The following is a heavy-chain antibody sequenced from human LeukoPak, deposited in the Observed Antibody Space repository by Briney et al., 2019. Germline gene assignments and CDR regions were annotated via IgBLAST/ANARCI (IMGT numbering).Heavy chain of an antibody. CDR1: GFTVSNNY. J-gene: IGHJ4*02. CDR2: IYSGGST. CDR3: ARDLGSSGFFDY. Sequence: AGGSLRLSCAASGFTVSNNYMSWVRQAPGKGLEWVSVIYSGGSTYYADSVKGRFTISRDNSRNTLYLQMNSLRAEDTAVYYCARDLGSSGFFDYWSQGTLVTVSP. D-gene: IGHD6-19*01. V-gene: IGHV3-53*01.